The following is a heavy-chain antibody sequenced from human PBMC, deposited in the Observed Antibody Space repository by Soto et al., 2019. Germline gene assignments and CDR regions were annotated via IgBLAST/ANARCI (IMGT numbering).Heavy chain of an antibody. V-gene: IGHV4-61*01. D-gene: IGHD3-22*01. CDR1: GGSVSSGSYY. Sequence: SETLSLTCTVSGGSVSSGSYYWSWIRQPPGKGLEWIGYIYYSGSTNYNPSLKSRVTISVDTSKNQFSLKLSSVTAADTAVYYCARGVYDSSGYYTSFDYWGQGTLVTVSS. CDR2: IYYSGST. CDR3: ARGVYDSSGYYTSFDY. J-gene: IGHJ4*02.